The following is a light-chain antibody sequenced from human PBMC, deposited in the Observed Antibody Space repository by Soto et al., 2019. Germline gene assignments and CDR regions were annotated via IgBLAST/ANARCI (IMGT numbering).Light chain of an antibody. J-gene: IGKJ4*01. CDR2: QVS. CDR1: QSRVHSDGNTY. Sequence: VMTQSPLCLPVTWGQPSSTSCRSTQSRVHSDGNTYLNWFQQRTGQSPRXVIYQVSNRDSGVPDRFSGSGSGTDFTLKISSVEPEDVAVYYCVQGTQWPGTFGGGTKVDIK. CDR3: VQGTQWPGT. V-gene: IGKV2-30*02.